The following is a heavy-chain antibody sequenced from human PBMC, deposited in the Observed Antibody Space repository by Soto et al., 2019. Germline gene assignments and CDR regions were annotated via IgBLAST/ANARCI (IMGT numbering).Heavy chain of an antibody. V-gene: IGHV4-39*01. CDR2: LYYSGST. Sequence: SQTLSVACAVCGRSISSSRGYWGWIRQPPGKGLDWIGSLYYSGSTYCKHSLKRRVTISVHTSKNQFSLKLSSVPAADTAVYYCARQYYDFWSGYGHYYGMDVWGQGTTVP. CDR1: GRSISSSRGY. J-gene: IGHJ6*02. D-gene: IGHD3-3*01. CDR3: ARQYYDFWSGYGHYYGMDV.